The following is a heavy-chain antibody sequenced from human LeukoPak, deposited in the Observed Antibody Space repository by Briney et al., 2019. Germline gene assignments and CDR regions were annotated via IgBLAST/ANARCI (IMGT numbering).Heavy chain of an antibody. CDR3: AGDLGTVAAGSWWFDP. CDR1: GGTSSSYA. J-gene: IGHJ5*02. CDR2: IIPIFGTA. D-gene: IGHD6-13*01. Sequence: SVKVSCKASGGTSSSYAISWVRQAPGQGLEWMGGIIPIFGTANYAQKFQGRVTITADKSASTAYMELSSLRSEDTAVYYCAGDLGTVAAGSWWFDPWGQGTLVTVSS. V-gene: IGHV1-69*06.